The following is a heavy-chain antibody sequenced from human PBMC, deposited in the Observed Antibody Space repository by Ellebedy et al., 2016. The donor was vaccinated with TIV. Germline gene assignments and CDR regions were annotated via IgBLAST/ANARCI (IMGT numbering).Heavy chain of an antibody. CDR2: IYPGDSDT. V-gene: IGHV5-51*01. CDR3: ARVAYYDILTGHDAFDI. J-gene: IGHJ3*02. D-gene: IGHD3-9*01. CDR1: GYSFTSYW. Sequence: KVSXKGSGYSFTSYWIGWVRQMPGKGLEWMGIIYPGDSDTKYSPSFQGQVTISADKSISTAYLQWSSLKASDTAMYYCARVAYYDILTGHDAFDIWGQGTMVTVSS.